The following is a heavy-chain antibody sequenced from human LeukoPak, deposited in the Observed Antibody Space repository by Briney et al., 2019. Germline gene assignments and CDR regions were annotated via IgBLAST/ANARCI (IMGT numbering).Heavy chain of an antibody. CDR1: GDSVSSDGPA. V-gene: IGHV6-1*01. J-gene: IGHJ6*02. CDR3: ARGRRDYYGMDV. CDR2: TYRTSKWYT. Sequence: SQTLSLTCAISGDSVSSDGPAWNWIRQSPSRGLEWLGRTYRTSKWYTNYAESVKSRLVVNPDTSKNQFSLQLNSVTPEDTAVYYCARGRRDYYGMDVWGQGTTVTVSS.